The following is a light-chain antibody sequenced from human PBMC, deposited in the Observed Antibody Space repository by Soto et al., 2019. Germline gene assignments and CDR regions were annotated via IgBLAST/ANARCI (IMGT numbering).Light chain of an antibody. V-gene: IGKV3-15*01. J-gene: IGKJ4*01. Sequence: VMTQSPATLSVSPGERATLCCRASQSVSSSYLAWYQQKPGQAPRLLIYGASTRATGVPARFSGSGSGTEFTLTISTLQSEDFAVYYCQQYDNWPPLTFGGGTKVDI. CDR2: GAS. CDR3: QQYDNWPPLT. CDR1: QSVSSSY.